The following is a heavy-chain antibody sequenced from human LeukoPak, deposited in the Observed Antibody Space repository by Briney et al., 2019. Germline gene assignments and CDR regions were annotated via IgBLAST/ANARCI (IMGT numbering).Heavy chain of an antibody. V-gene: IGHV5-51*01. CDR2: IYPGDSDT. D-gene: IGHD4-17*01. CDR3: ARPDYGDTHDAFDI. Sequence: HGESLKISCKGSGSSFTSYWIGWVRQLPGKGLEWMGIIYPGDSDTRYSPSFQGQVTISADKSISTAYLQWSSLKASDTAMYYCARPDYGDTHDAFDIWGQGTMVTVSS. CDR1: GSSFTSYW. J-gene: IGHJ3*02.